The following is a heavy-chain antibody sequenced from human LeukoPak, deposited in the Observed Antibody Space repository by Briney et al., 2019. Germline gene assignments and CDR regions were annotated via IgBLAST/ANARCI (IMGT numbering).Heavy chain of an antibody. D-gene: IGHD3-10*02. J-gene: IGHJ6*04. CDR1: GFTFSSYW. CDR2: IKQDGSEK. V-gene: IGHV3-7*01. Sequence: GGSLRLSCAASGFTFSSYWMSWVRQAPGKGLEWVANIKQDGSEKYYVDSVKGRFTIYRDNAKNSLYLQMNSLRAEDTAVYYCAELGITMIGGVWGKGTTVTISS. CDR3: AELGITMIGGV.